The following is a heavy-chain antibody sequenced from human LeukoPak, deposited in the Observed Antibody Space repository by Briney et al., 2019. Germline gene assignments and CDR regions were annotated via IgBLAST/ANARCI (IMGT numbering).Heavy chain of an antibody. CDR3: ARDLGSGWNFDY. D-gene: IGHD6-19*01. CDR1: GFTVSSNY. J-gene: IGHJ4*02. CDR2: IYSGGST. Sequence: PGGSLRLSCAASGFTVSSNYMNWVRQAPGKGLEWVSIIYSGGSTYYADSVKGRFTISRDNSKNTLYLQMNSLRAEDTAVYYCARDLGSGWNFDYWGQGTLVTVSS. V-gene: IGHV3-53*01.